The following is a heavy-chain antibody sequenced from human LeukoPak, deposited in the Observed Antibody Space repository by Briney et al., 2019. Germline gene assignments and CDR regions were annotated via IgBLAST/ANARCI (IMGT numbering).Heavy chain of an antibody. CDR3: VKGRRKSGYDD. Sequence: PGGSLRLSCAASGFILSTYVMNWVRQAPGKGLEWVSSIGAGDSTTDYADSVKGRFTISRDNCMNTLYLQMNSLRVEDTAIYYCVKGRRKSGYDDWGQGALVTVSS. D-gene: IGHD5-12*01. CDR2: IGAGDSTT. V-gene: IGHV3-23*01. J-gene: IGHJ4*02. CDR1: GFILSTYV.